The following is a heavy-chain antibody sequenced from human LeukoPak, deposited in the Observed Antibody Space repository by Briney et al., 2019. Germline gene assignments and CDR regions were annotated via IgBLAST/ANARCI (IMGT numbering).Heavy chain of an antibody. CDR3: ALGSGSYPVGY. Sequence: GGSLRLSCEATGFTFSRFALIWVRQAPGKGLDWVSAISGSGGSIYYADSVKGRFTISRDNSKNTLYLQMNSLRAEDTAVYYCALGSGSYPVGYWGQGTLVTVSS. CDR2: ISGSGGSI. V-gene: IGHV3-23*01. D-gene: IGHD1-26*01. J-gene: IGHJ4*02. CDR1: GFTFSRFA.